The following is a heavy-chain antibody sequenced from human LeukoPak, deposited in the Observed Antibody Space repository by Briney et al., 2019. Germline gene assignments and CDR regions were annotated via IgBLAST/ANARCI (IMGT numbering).Heavy chain of an antibody. J-gene: IGHJ4*02. V-gene: IGHV4-61*02. D-gene: IGHD3-10*01. CDR1: GGSIRSDSYQ. CDR2: YYRSGST. CDR3: ARHDVRGGYYGSGSKYYFDY. Sequence: SETLSLTCTVSGGSIRSDSYQWSWIRQSAGKGLEWIGRYYRSGSTNFSPSLKSRVTLAVDTSKNQFSLKLSSVTAADTAVYYCARHDVRGGYYGSGSKYYFDYWGQGTLVTVSS.